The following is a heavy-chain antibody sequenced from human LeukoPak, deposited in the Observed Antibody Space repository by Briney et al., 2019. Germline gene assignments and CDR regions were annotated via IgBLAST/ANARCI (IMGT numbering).Heavy chain of an antibody. CDR1: GYTFTSYY. CDR2: INPSGGST. Sequence: GASVKVSCKASGYTFTSYYMHWVRQAPGQGLGWMGIINPSGGSTSYAQKFQGRVTMTRDASTSTVYMELSSLRSEDTAVYYCARGRVTMVRGVIRVWYFDLWGRGTLVTVSS. J-gene: IGHJ2*01. CDR3: ARGRVTMVRGVIRVWYFDL. D-gene: IGHD3-10*01. V-gene: IGHV1-46*01.